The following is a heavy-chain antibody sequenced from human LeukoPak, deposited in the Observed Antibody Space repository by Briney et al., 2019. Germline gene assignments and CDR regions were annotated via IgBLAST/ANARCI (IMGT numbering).Heavy chain of an antibody. CDR2: IYYSGST. D-gene: IGHD6-19*01. V-gene: IGHV4-59*01. CDR1: GASISSYY. Sequence: SETLSLTCTVSGASISSYYWSWIRQPPGKGLEWIGYIYYSGSTNYNPSLKSRVTISVDTSKNQFSLKLSSVTAADTAVYYCARDAPSGWYLYFDYWGQGTLVTVSS. J-gene: IGHJ4*02. CDR3: ARDAPSGWYLYFDY.